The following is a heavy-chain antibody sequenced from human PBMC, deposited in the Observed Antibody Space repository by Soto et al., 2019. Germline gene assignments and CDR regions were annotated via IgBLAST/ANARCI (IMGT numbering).Heavy chain of an antibody. Sequence: QVQLVQSGAEVKKPGSSVKVSCKASGGTFSSYAISWVRQAPGQGLEWMGGIIPILGTANYAQTFKGRVTITADKSTSTANLELSTLRSKDTAVYYCASGGQIATIGGPFDYWGQGTLVTVSS. V-gene: IGHV1-69*06. CDR1: GGTFSSYA. J-gene: IGHJ4*02. CDR3: ASGGQIATIGGPFDY. CDR2: IIPILGTA. D-gene: IGHD3-16*01.